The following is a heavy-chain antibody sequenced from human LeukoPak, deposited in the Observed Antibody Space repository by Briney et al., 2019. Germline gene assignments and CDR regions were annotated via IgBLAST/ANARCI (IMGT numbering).Heavy chain of an antibody. CDR2: INHSGST. CDR3: ARGRAYYYYYYMDV. J-gene: IGHJ6*03. Sequence: GSLRLSCAASGFTFSSYSMNWVRQAPGKGLEWIGEINHSGSTNYNPSLKSRVTISVDTSKNQFSLKLSSVTAADTAVYYCARGRAYYYYYYMDVWGKGTTVTVSS. V-gene: IGHV4-34*01. CDR1: GFTFSSYS.